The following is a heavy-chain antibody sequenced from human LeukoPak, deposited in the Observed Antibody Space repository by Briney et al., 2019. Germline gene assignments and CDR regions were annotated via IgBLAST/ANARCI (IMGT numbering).Heavy chain of an antibody. Sequence: GGSLRLSCAASGFTVSSNYMSWVRQAPGKGLEWVSVIYSGGSTYYADSVKGRFTISRDNSKNTLYLQMNSLRAEDTAVYYCARGIHAYGDSTIDYWGQGTLVTVSS. V-gene: IGHV3-66*01. CDR1: GFTVSSNY. J-gene: IGHJ4*02. CDR2: IYSGGST. CDR3: ARGIHAYGDSTIDY. D-gene: IGHD4-17*01.